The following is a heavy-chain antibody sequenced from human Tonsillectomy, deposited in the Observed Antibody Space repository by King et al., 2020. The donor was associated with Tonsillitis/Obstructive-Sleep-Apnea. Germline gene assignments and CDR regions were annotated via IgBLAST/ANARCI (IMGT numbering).Heavy chain of an antibody. Sequence: VQLQESGPGLVKPSETLSLTCTVSGGSISSYYWNWIRQPPGKGLEWIGYIYYSGSTNYNPSLKSRVTISLDTSKNQFSLKLSSVTAADTAVYYCAMVYYYDSIFFDYWGQGTLVTVSS. J-gene: IGHJ4*02. CDR1: GGSISSYY. CDR2: IYYSGST. D-gene: IGHD3-22*01. CDR3: AMVYYYDSIFFDY. V-gene: IGHV4-59*01.